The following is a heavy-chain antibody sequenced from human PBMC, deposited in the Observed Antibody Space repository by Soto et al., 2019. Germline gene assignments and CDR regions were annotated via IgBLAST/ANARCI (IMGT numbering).Heavy chain of an antibody. CDR3: ARGTEYEWELLRPATAAPPSPFDY. D-gene: IGHD1-26*01. J-gene: IGHJ4*02. CDR1: GYTFTSYY. V-gene: IGHV1-46*01. CDR2: INPSGGST. Sequence: GASVKVSCKASGYTFTSYYMHWVRQAPGQGLEWMGIINPSGGSTSYAQKFQGRVTMTRDTSTSTVYMELSSLRSEDTAVYYCARGTEYEWELLRPATAAPPSPFDYWGQGTLVTVSS.